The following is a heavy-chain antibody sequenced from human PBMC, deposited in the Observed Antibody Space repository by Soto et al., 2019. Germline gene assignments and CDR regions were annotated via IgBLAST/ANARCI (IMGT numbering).Heavy chain of an antibody. V-gene: IGHV3-48*02. CDR2: ISSSSSTI. D-gene: IGHD6-13*01. Sequence: GGSLRLSCAASGFTFSGYSMNWVRQAPGKGLEWVSYISSSSSTIYYADSVKGRFTISRDNAKNSLYLQMNSLRDEDTAVYYCARRGWYSSSWYPWYFDYWGQGTLVTVSS. CDR1: GFTFSGYS. J-gene: IGHJ4*02. CDR3: ARRGWYSSSWYPWYFDY.